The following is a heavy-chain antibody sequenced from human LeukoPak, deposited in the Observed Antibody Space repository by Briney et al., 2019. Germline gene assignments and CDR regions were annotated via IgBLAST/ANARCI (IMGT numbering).Heavy chain of an antibody. CDR1: GFTFSSYW. Sequence: GGSLRLSCAASGFTFSSYWMHWVRQAPGKGLVWVSRINSDGSSTSYAGSVKGRFTISRDNAKNTLYLQMNSLRAEDTAVYYCARDPTFYYDSSGYYGDYWGQGTLVTVSS. CDR3: ARDPTFYYDSSGYYGDY. CDR2: INSDGSST. D-gene: IGHD3-22*01. J-gene: IGHJ4*02. V-gene: IGHV3-74*01.